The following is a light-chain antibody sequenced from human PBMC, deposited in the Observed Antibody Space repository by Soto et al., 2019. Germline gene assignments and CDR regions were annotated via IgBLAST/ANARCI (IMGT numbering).Light chain of an antibody. V-gene: IGKV1-12*01. J-gene: IGKJ1*01. CDR3: QQYNSYPWT. Sequence: DIQMTQSPSSVSASVGDRVTITCRAIQGIRRWLAWYQQKPGKAPKLLIYAASTLQSGVPSRFRGSGSGTEFTLAISSLQPDDFEPYYCQQYNSYPWTFGQGTKVDIK. CDR1: QGIRRW. CDR2: AAS.